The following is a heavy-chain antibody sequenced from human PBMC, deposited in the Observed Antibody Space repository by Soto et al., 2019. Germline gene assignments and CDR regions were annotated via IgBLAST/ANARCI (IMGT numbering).Heavy chain of an antibody. J-gene: IGHJ6*02. Sequence: QVQLVESGGGVAQPGRSLRLSCAASGFTFSSYGMHWVRQAPGKGLEGVAVIWYDGSNKYHADSVKGRFTISRDNSKNTLYLQMNSLRVEETAVYYCARALWDIVVGYGMDVWGQGTTVTVTS. CDR1: GFTFSSYG. CDR3: ARALWDIVVGYGMDV. CDR2: IWYDGSNK. D-gene: IGHD2-2*01. V-gene: IGHV3-33*01.